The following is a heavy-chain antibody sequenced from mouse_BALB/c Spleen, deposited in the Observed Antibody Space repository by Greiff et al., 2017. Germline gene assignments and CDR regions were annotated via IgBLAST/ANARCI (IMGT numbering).Heavy chain of an antibody. D-gene: IGHD2-1*01. CDR3: ARSSDYGNSYAMDY. J-gene: IGHJ4*01. CDR2: IYPGSGST. CDR1: GYTFTDYV. Sequence: VQLQESGPELVKPGASVKMSCKASGYTFTDYVISWVKQRTGQGLEWIGEIYPGSGSTYYNEKFKGKATLTADKSSNTAYMQLSSLTSEDSAVYFCARSSDYGNSYAMDYWGQGTSVTVSS. V-gene: IGHV1-77*01.